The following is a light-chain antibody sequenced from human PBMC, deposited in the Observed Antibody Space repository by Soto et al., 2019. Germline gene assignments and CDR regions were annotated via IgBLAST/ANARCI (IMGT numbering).Light chain of an antibody. CDR1: QSLVYIDGNTF. CDR2: KVS. CDR3: IQGTRWPPT. Sequence: DAVMPQSPLSLPVTLGQPASISCRSRQSLVYIDGNTFLNWFQQRPVQSPRRLIYKVSTRDSGVPDRVRGSGSSSEITLDIGRVEAEDVGIYYCIQGTRWPPTFGQGTNVEVK. J-gene: IGKJ1*01. V-gene: IGKV2-30*01.